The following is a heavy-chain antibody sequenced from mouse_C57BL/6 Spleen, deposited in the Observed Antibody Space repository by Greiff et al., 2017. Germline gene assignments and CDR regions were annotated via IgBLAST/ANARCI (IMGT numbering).Heavy chain of an antibody. D-gene: IGHD1-1*01. J-gene: IGHJ4*01. CDR1: GFTFTDYY. CDR2: IRNKANGYTT. Sequence: EVMLVESGGGLVQPGGSLSLSCAASGFTFTDYYMSWVRQPPGKALEWLGFIRNKANGYTTESSASVKGRFTISRDNYQSILYLQMNALRAEDSATYYCAREYYYGSRRAMDYWGQGTSVTVSS. V-gene: IGHV7-3*01. CDR3: AREYYYGSRRAMDY.